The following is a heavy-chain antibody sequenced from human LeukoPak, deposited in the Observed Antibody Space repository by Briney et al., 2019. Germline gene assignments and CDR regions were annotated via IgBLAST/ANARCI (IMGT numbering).Heavy chain of an antibody. D-gene: IGHD3-3*01. Sequence: PGGSLRLSCAASGFTFSSYGMHWVRQAPGKGLEWVAVISSDGSNKYFADSVKGRFTISRDNSKNTLYLQMNSLKTDDTAVYYCAKSPHMPSIFGVVILSDYFGYWGQGILVTVSS. V-gene: IGHV3-30*18. CDR2: ISSDGSNK. CDR3: AKSPHMPSIFGVVILSDYFGY. CDR1: GFTFSSYG. J-gene: IGHJ4*02.